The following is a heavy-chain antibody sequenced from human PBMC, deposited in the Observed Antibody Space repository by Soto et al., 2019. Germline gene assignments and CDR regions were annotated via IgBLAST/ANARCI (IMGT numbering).Heavy chain of an antibody. Sequence: SETLSLTCAVSGGSISSGGYSWSWIRQPPGKGLEWVGYIYHSGSTYYNPSLKSRVTISVDRSKNQFSLKLSSVTAADTAVYYCARGSSSTTSLGVKYYFDYWGQGTLVTVSS. CDR3: ARGSSSTTSLGVKYYFDY. V-gene: IGHV4-30-2*01. D-gene: IGHD2-2*01. CDR2: IYHSGST. J-gene: IGHJ4*02. CDR1: GGSISSGGYS.